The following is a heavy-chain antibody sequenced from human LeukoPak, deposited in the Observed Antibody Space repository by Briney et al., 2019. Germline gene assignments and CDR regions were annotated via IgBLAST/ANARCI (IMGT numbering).Heavy chain of an antibody. D-gene: IGHD2-2*02. CDR2: IYTSGST. CDR3: ARQGGYCSSTSCYTIPYFDY. Sequence: SKTLSLTCTVSGGSISSYYWSWIRQPPGKRLEWIGYIYTSGSTNYNPSLKSRVTISVDTSKNQFSLKLSSVTAADTAVYYCARQGGYCSSTSCYTIPYFDYWGQGTLVTVSS. CDR1: GGSISSYY. V-gene: IGHV4-4*09. J-gene: IGHJ4*02.